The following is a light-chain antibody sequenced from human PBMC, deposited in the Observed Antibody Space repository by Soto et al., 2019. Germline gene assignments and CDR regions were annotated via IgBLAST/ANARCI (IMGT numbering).Light chain of an antibody. CDR2: AAS. CDR3: QQYNHWPPLMYT. Sequence: EIVMTQSPATLSVSPGERATLSCRASQNIGINLAWYQQKPGQAPRLLIYAASTRATDIPARFSGSGSGTEFTVTISSLQSEAFAVYYCQQYNHWPPLMYTFGQGTKLEIK. V-gene: IGKV3-15*01. J-gene: IGKJ2*01. CDR1: QNIGIN.